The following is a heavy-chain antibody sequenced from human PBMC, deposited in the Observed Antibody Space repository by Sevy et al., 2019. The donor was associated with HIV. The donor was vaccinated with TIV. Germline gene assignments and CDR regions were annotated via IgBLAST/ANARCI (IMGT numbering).Heavy chain of an antibody. CDR1: GYTLTELS. CDR2: FDPEDDET. J-gene: IGHJ4*02. CDR3: ATTKDYYDSSGYPFDY. V-gene: IGHV1-24*01. D-gene: IGHD3-22*01. Sequence: ASVKVSCKVSGYTLTELSMHWVRQAPGKGLEWMGTFDPEDDETIYAPKFQGRVTMTEDTSTDTAYMELSSLRSEDTAVYYCATTKDYYDSSGYPFDYWGQGTLVTVSS.